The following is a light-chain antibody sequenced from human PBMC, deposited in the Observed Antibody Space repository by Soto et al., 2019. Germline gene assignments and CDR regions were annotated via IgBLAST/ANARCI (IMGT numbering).Light chain of an antibody. Sequence: QSVLTQPPSASGTPGQRVTISCSGTSSNIGSNTVNWYQQLPATAPKLLIYSNNHRPSGVPDRFSGSKSGTSASLAISGPQSEDEADYYCAAWDDSLNGVAFGGGTKVTVL. J-gene: IGLJ2*01. CDR2: SNN. V-gene: IGLV1-44*01. CDR1: SSNIGSNT. CDR3: AAWDDSLNGVA.